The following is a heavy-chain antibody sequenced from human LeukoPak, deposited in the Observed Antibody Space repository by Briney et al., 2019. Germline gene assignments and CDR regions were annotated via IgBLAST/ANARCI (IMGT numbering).Heavy chain of an antibody. Sequence: PGGSLRLSCAASGFTFSDYYMSWIRQAPGKGLEWVSVIYSGGSTYYADSVKGRFTISRDNSKNTLYLQMNSLRAEDTAVYYCARVTKITSYGMDVWGQGTTVTVSS. CDR2: IYSGGST. J-gene: IGHJ6*02. CDR1: GFTFSDYY. CDR3: ARVTKITSYGMDV. D-gene: IGHD5-18*01. V-gene: IGHV3-66*02.